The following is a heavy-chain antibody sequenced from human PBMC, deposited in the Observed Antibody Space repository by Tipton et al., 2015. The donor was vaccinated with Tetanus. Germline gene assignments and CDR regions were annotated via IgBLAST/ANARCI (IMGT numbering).Heavy chain of an antibody. CDR3: ARGLPREPWYFDY. CDR2: IYYSGST. Sequence: TLSLTCTVSGGSISSGGYYWSWIRQHPGKGLEWIGYIYYSGSTYYNPSLKSRLTISVDTSKNQFSLKLSSVTAADTAVYYCARGLPREPWYFDYWGQGMQVTVSS. CDR1: GGSISSGGYY. J-gene: IGHJ4*02. V-gene: IGHV4-31*03. D-gene: IGHD1-26*01.